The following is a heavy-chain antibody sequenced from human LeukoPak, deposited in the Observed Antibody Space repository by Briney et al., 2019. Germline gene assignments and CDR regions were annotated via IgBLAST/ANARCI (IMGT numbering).Heavy chain of an antibody. V-gene: IGHV5-51*01. CDR1: GYSFTSYW. CDR2: IYPGDSDT. J-gene: IGHJ6*03. CDR3: ARHTPYSKPYYYYYMDV. Sequence: GESLKISCKGSGYSFTSYWIGWVRQMPGKGLEWMGIIYPGDSDTRYSPSFQGQVTISADKSISTAYLQWSSLKASDTAMYYCARHTPYSKPYYYYYMDVWGKGTTVTVSS. D-gene: IGHD4-11*01.